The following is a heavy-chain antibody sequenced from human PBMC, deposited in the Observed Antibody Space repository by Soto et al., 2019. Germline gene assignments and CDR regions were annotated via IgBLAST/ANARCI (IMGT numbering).Heavy chain of an antibody. CDR1: GGTFSSYA. V-gene: IGHV1-69*01. D-gene: IGHD2-2*01. J-gene: IGHJ6*02. Sequence: QVQLVQSGAEVKKPGSSVKVSCKASGGTFSSYAISWVRQAPGQGLEWMGGIIPIFGTANYAQKFQGRVTITADESTSTADMELSSLRSEDTAVYYCARARGYCSSTSCLARTYYYGMDVWGQGTTVTVSS. CDR3: ARARGYCSSTSCLARTYYYGMDV. CDR2: IIPIFGTA.